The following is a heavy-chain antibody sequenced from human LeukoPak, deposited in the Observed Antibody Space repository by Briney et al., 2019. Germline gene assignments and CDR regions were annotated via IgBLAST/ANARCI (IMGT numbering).Heavy chain of an antibody. Sequence: GGSLRLSCAASGFTFSDYYMNWIRQAPGKGLEWISYISGTNSYTYYADSVKGRFTMSRDNAKKSVFLQMNSLRAEDTAIYYCARASRDGYNYAMDFDYWGQGTLVTVSS. D-gene: IGHD5-24*01. CDR1: GFTFSDYY. J-gene: IGHJ4*02. CDR3: ARASRDGYNYAMDFDY. V-gene: IGHV3-11*05. CDR2: ISGTNSYT.